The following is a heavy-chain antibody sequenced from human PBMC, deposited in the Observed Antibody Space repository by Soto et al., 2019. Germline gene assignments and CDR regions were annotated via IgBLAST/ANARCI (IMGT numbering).Heavy chain of an antibody. Sequence: ASVKVSCKASGYTFTSYGISWVRQAPGQGLEWMGWISAYNGNTNYAQKLQGRVTMTTDTSTSTAYMELRSLRSDDTAVYYCARDRYIQLWLAGWFDPWGQGTLVTVSS. CDR2: ISAYNGNT. CDR1: GYTFTSYG. D-gene: IGHD5-18*01. J-gene: IGHJ5*02. CDR3: ARDRYIQLWLAGWFDP. V-gene: IGHV1-18*01.